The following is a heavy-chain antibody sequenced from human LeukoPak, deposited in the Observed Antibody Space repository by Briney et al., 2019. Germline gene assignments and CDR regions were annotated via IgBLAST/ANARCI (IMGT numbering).Heavy chain of an antibody. D-gene: IGHD3-10*01. CDR3: ASITMVRGVRSLDY. CDR1: GGSINSGGYC. Sequence: PSETLSLTCAVSGGSINSGGYCWSWIRQPPGKGLEWIGYIYHSGSTYYNPSLKSRVTISVDRSKNQFSLKLSSVTAADTAVYYCASITMVRGVRSLDYWGQGTLVTVSS. J-gene: IGHJ4*02. CDR2: IYHSGST. V-gene: IGHV4-30-2*01.